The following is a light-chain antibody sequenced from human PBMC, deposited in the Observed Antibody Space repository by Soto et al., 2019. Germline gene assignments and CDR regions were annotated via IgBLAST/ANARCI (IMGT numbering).Light chain of an antibody. CDR2: GAS. J-gene: IGKJ5*01. CDR3: QQYNNWPPIT. V-gene: IGKV3-15*01. Sequence: ELVMSQSPATLSVSPGERATLFCRASQSVSSDLAWYQQKPGQAPRLLMYGASARAAGIPARFSGSWSGTEFTLTISSLQSEDFAVYYCQQYNNWPPITFGQGTRLEI. CDR1: QSVSSD.